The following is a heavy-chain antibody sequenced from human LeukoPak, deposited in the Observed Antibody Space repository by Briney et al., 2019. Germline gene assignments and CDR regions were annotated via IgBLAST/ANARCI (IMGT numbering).Heavy chain of an antibody. CDR1: GLSESYE. J-gene: IGHJ4*02. CDR2: ISSAGVTI. D-gene: IGHD3-10*01. Sequence: GGSLRLSCVASGLSESYEMNWVRQAPGKGLEWISYISSAGVTIYYADSVRGRFTISRDNAKNSLYLQMNSLRAEDTAVYYCARGSLVHYYGSGSYRNRAGFDYWGQGTLVTVSS. CDR3: ARGSLVHYYGSGSYRNRAGFDY. V-gene: IGHV3-48*03.